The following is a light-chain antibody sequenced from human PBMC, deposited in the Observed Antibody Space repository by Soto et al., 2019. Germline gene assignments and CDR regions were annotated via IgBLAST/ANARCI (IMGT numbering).Light chain of an antibody. CDR1: QTVTTNL. CDR3: QQYGSSVFT. V-gene: IGKV3-20*01. J-gene: IGKJ2*01. Sequence: TVLTQSPGTLSLSPGETATLSCRASQTVTTNLLAWYQQKPDQAPRLLIYGASIRATGIPDRFSGSGSGTDFTLTISRLEPEDFAVYYCQQYGSSVFTFGQGTKLEIK. CDR2: GAS.